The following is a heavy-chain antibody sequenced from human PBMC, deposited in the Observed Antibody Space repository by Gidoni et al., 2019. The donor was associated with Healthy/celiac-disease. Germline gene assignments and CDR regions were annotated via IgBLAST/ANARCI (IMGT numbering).Heavy chain of an antibody. CDR3: TREDYGDYHFDY. D-gene: IGHD4-17*01. CDR1: GFTFGDYA. Sequence: EVQLVESGGGLVKPGRSLRLSCTASGFTFGDYAMSWFRQAPGKGLEWVGFSRSKAYGGKTEYAASVKGRFTISRDDSKSIAYLQMNSLKTEDTAVYYCTREDYGDYHFDYWGQGTLDTVSS. CDR2: SRSKAYGGKT. V-gene: IGHV3-49*05. J-gene: IGHJ4*02.